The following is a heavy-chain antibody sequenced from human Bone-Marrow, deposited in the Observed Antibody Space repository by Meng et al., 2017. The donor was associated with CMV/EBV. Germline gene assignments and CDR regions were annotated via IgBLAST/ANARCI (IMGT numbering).Heavy chain of an antibody. J-gene: IGHJ6*02. Sequence: GGSLRLSCAASGFTFSSYGMHWVRQAPGKGLEWVAFIRYDGSNKYYADSVKGRFTISRDNSKNTLYLQMNSLRAEDTAVYYCAKDSSRITMTLDYYYYGMDVWGQGTTVTVSS. CDR3: AKDSSRITMTLDYYYYGMDV. CDR1: GFTFSSYG. CDR2: IRYDGSNK. V-gene: IGHV3-30*02. D-gene: IGHD3-22*01.